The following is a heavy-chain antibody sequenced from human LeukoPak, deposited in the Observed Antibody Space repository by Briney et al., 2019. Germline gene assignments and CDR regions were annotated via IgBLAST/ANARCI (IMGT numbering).Heavy chain of an antibody. CDR1: GFTFSSYA. Sequence: PGGSLRLSCAASGFTFSSYAMHWVRQAPGKGLEWVAGTSYDGSNKYYADSVKGRFTISRDNSKNTLYLQMNSLRAEDTAVYYCARVVGYYDSSADYDVVDYWGQGTLVTVSS. CDR2: TSYDGSNK. CDR3: ARVVGYYDSSADYDVVDY. J-gene: IGHJ4*02. V-gene: IGHV3-30-3*01. D-gene: IGHD3-22*01.